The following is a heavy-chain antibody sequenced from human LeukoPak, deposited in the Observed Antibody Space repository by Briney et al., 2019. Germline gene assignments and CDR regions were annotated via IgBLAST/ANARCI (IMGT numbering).Heavy chain of an antibody. J-gene: IGHJ4*02. CDR2: IYSGGTT. D-gene: IGHD6-13*01. CDR3: ARGWRDSSSWSLFDY. CDR1: GLTVSINY. V-gene: IGHV3-53*01. Sequence: PGGSLRLSCAVSGLTVSINYMSWVRQAPGKGLEWVSVIYSGGTTYYADSVKGRFTISRDNSKNTLYLQMNSLRAEDTAVYYCARGWRDSSSWSLFDYWGQGTLVTVSS.